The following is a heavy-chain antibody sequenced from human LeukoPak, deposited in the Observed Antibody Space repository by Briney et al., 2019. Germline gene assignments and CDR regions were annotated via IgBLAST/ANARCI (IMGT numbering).Heavy chain of an antibody. J-gene: IGHJ5*02. D-gene: IGHD2-15*01. CDR3: AGGVAGVAATVGAGNWFDP. CDR1: GGTFNSYA. V-gene: IGHV1-2*02. CDR2: INPNSGGT. Sequence: AASVKVSCKASGGTFNSYAISWARQAPGQGLEWMGWINPNSGGTNYAQKFQGRVTMTRDTSISTAYMELSRLRSDDTAVYYCAGGVAGVAATVGAGNWFDPWGQGTLVTVSS.